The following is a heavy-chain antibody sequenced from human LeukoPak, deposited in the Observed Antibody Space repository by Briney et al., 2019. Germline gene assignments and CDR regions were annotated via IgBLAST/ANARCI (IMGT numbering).Heavy chain of an antibody. D-gene: IGHD1-26*01. Sequence: GASVKVSCKASGYTFTDYYMHWVRQAPGKGLEWMGWISAYNGNTNYAQKLQGRVTMTTDTSTSTAYMELRSLRSDDTAVYYCARFGHLVGATDFWGQGTLVTVSS. CDR3: ARFGHLVGATDF. V-gene: IGHV1-18*04. CDR1: GYTFTDYY. CDR2: ISAYNGNT. J-gene: IGHJ4*02.